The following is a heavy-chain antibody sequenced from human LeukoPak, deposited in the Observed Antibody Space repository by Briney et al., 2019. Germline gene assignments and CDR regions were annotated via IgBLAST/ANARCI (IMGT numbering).Heavy chain of an antibody. D-gene: IGHD2-15*01. CDR1: GDYIGRINYY. CDR2: MSYSGHT. V-gene: IGHV4-39*07. J-gene: IGHJ4*01. CDR3: ARDRDVDNFDS. Sequence: SETLSLTCTISGDYIGRINYYWGWIRQPPGKGPEWIVSMSYSGHTYYDPSLKSRFTTSIDTSKNQLSLNLKSVTAADTAVYYCARDRDVDNFDSWGHGTLVTVSS.